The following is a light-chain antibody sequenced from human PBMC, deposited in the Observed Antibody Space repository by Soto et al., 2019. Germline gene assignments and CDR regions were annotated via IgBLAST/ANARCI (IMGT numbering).Light chain of an antibody. CDR1: QSVASNY. J-gene: IGKJ1*01. Sequence: EIVLTQSPGTLSLSPGERATLSCRASQSVASNYVCWYQQRHGQAPRLLIYGASLRDTGIPDRFSGSGSGTDFTLTISSLEAEDFAVYYCQQYGNSPQTFGEGTKVEIK. CDR2: GAS. V-gene: IGKV3-20*01. CDR3: QQYGNSPQT.